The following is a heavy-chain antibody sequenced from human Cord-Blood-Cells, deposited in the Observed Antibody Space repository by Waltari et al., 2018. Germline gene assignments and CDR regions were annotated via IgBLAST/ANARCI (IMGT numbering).Heavy chain of an antibody. CDR2: IKQDGSEK. CDR1: GFTFSSYW. D-gene: IGHD3-10*01. V-gene: IGHV3-7*01. CDR3: ARDPGIDSGAFDI. Sequence: EVQLVESGGGLVQPGGSLRLSCAASGFTFSSYWMSWVRQAPGKGLEWVANIKQDGSEKYYVDSVKGRFTISRDNAKNSLYLQMNSLRAEDTAVYYCARDPGIDSGAFDIWGQGTMVTVSS. J-gene: IGHJ3*02.